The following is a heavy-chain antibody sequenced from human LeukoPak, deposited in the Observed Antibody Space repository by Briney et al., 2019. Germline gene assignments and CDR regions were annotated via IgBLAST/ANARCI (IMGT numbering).Heavy chain of an antibody. Sequence: ASVKVSCKASGYTFTNYAIHWVRQAPGQGLEWMGWISAYNGNTNYAQKLQGRVTMTTDTSTSTAYMELRSLRSDDTAVYYCARASLADSWYYYWGQGTLVTVSS. CDR1: GYTFTNYA. V-gene: IGHV1-18*01. D-gene: IGHD6-13*01. J-gene: IGHJ4*02. CDR3: ARASLADSWYYY. CDR2: ISAYNGNT.